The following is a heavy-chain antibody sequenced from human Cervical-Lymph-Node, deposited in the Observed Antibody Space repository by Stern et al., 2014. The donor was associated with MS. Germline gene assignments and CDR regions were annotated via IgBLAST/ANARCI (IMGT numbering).Heavy chain of an antibody. V-gene: IGHV3-21*01. CDR1: GLTFSSYM. CDR2: ISDISTYI. CDR3: ATLGTLTGPIET. J-gene: IGHJ5*02. D-gene: IGHD3-9*01. Sequence: VQLVESGGGLVKPGESLRLSCAASGLTFSSYMMTWVRQAPGKGLEWVSSISDISTYIYYADSVKGRFTISRDNAKNSLYLQMNSLRAEDTAVYYCATLGTLTGPIETWGQGTLVTVSS.